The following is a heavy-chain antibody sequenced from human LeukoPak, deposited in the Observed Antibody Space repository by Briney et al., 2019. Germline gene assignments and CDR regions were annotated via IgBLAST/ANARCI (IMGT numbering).Heavy chain of an antibody. J-gene: IGHJ4*02. CDR1: GGSISSYY. CDR2: IYYSGSA. CDR3: ARRHYDVLTGRSAHFDY. V-gene: IGHV4-59*08. Sequence: PSETLSLTCTVSGGSISSYYWSWIRQSPGKGLEWIGYIYYSGSANYNPSLKSRVTISVDTSKNQFSLKLSSVTAADTAVYYCARRHYDVLTGRSAHFDYWGQGTLVTVSP. D-gene: IGHD3-9*01.